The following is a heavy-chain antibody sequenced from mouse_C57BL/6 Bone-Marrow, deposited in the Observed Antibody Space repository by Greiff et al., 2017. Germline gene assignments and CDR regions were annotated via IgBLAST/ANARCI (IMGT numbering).Heavy chain of an antibody. CDR1: GYTFTSYD. CDR3: ARLECDGSSGDWYFDV. Sequence: QVQLQQSGPELVKPGASVKLSCKASGYTFTSYDINWVKQRPGQGLEWIGWIYPRDGSTKYNEKFKGKGTLTVDTSSSTAYMGLHSLTSEDSAVYFCARLECDGSSGDWYFDVWGTGTTVTVSS. J-gene: IGHJ1*03. V-gene: IGHV1-85*01. CDR2: IYPRDGST. D-gene: IGHD1-1*01.